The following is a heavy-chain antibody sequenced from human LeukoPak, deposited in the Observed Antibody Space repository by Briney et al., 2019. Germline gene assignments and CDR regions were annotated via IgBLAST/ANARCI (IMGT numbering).Heavy chain of an antibody. CDR1: GGSFNGYY. Sequence: PSETLSLTCAVYGGSFNGYYWTWIRQPPGKGLEWIGEINHSGSTDYNPSLKSRVTISVDTSKNQFSLKLNSVTAADTAVYYCARVVAATSPPGDNWFDPWGQGTLVTVSS. CDR2: INHSGST. D-gene: IGHD2-15*01. V-gene: IGHV4-34*01. CDR3: ARVVAATSPPGDNWFDP. J-gene: IGHJ5*02.